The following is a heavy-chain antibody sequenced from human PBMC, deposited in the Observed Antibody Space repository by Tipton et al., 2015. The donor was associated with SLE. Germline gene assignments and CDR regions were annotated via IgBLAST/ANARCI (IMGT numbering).Heavy chain of an antibody. V-gene: IGHV3-30-3*01. D-gene: IGHD3-10*01. CDR2: ISYDGSNK. J-gene: IGHJ4*02. CDR3: ARVSLNYYGSGSWVLYYFDY. CDR1: GFTFSSYA. Sequence: SLRLSCAASGFTFSSYAMHWVRQAPGKGLEWVAVISYDGSNKYYADSVKGRFTISRDNSKNTLYLQMNSLRSDDTAVYYCARVSLNYYGSGSWVLYYFDYWGQGTLVTVSS.